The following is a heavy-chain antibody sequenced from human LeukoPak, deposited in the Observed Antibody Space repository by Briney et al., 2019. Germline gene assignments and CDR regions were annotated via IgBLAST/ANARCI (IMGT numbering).Heavy chain of an antibody. CDR2: ISSNGGST. D-gene: IGHD2-8*01. CDR1: GFTFSSYA. V-gene: IGHV3-64*01. CDR3: ARGTVPYCTNGVCYYPEYYYYGMDV. J-gene: IGHJ6*02. Sequence: GGSLRLSCAASGFTFSSYAMHWVRQAPGKGLEYVSAISSNGGSTYYANSVKGRFTISRDNSKNTLYFQMGSLRAEDMAVYYCARGTVPYCTNGVCYYPEYYYYGMDVWGQGTTVTVSS.